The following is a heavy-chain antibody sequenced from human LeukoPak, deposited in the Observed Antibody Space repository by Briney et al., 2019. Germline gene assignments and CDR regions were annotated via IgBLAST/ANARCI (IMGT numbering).Heavy chain of an antibody. J-gene: IGHJ6*02. CDR1: GFTFSSYS. CDR2: VRVDGNEK. CDR3: ARDGYLPAARGHYYYYYGMDV. Sequence: GGSLRLSCAASGFTFSSYSMNWVRQAPGKGLEWVANVRVDGNEKYYVDSVKGRFTISRDNAQNSLYLQLSSLRAEDTAVYYCARDGYLPAARGHYYYYYGMDVWGQGTTVTVSS. V-gene: IGHV3-7*01. D-gene: IGHD2-2*01.